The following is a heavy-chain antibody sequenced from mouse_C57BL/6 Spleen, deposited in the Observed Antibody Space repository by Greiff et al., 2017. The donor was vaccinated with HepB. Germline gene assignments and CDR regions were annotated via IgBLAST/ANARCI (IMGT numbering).Heavy chain of an antibody. V-gene: IGHV5-6*01. Sequence: EVQGVESGGDLVKPGGSLKLSCAASGFTFSSYGMSWVRQTPDKRLEWVATISSGGSYTYYPDSVKGRFTISRDNAKNTLYLQMSSLKSEDTAMYYCARRQVSYCAMDYWGQGTSVTVSS. CDR1: GFTFSSYG. CDR2: ISSGGSYT. D-gene: IGHD6-2*01. CDR3: ARRQVSYCAMDY. J-gene: IGHJ4*01.